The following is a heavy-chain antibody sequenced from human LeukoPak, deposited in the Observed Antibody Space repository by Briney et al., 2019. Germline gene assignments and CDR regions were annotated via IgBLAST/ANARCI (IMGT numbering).Heavy chain of an antibody. CDR2: IYPGDSDT. D-gene: IGHD2-21*02. Sequence: GDSLKISCKGSGYRFGSDWIGWVRQMPGKGLECMGVIYPGDSDTSYSPSFQGQVTISVDRSISTAYLQWSSLKASDTAMYYCARLPYCGGDCYPNWFDPWGQGTLVTVSS. CDR3: ARLPYCGGDCYPNWFDP. CDR1: GYRFGSDW. V-gene: IGHV5-51*01. J-gene: IGHJ5*02.